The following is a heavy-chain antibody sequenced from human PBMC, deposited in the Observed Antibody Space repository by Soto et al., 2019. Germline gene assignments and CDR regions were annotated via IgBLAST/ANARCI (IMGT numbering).Heavy chain of an antibody. V-gene: IGHV4-30-2*01. CDR1: GGSISSGGYS. D-gene: IGHD3-22*01. Sequence: QLQLQESGSGLVKPSQTLSLTCAVSGGSISSGGYSWSWIRQPPGKGLEWIGYIYHSGSTYYNPSLKSRVPISVDRSKNQFSLKLSSVTAADTAVYYCASAPRYYYDSSGYYPLNYWGQGTLVTVSS. CDR3: ASAPRYYYDSSGYYPLNY. J-gene: IGHJ4*02. CDR2: IYHSGST.